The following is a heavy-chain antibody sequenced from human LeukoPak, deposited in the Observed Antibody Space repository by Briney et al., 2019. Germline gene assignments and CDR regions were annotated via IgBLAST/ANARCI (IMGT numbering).Heavy chain of an antibody. CDR2: IYYSGST. D-gene: IGHD3-9*01. Sequence: SETLSLTCTVSGGSISSYYWSWIRQPPGKGLEWIGYIYYSGSTNYNPSLKSRVTISVDTSKNQFSLNLSSVTAADTAVYYCARHARGSGYFDYWGQGTLVTVSS. CDR1: GGSISSYY. J-gene: IGHJ4*02. V-gene: IGHV4-59*08. CDR3: ARHARGSGYFDY.